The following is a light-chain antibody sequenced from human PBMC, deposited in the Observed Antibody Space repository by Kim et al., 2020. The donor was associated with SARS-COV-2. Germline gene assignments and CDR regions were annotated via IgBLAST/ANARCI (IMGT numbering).Light chain of an antibody. CDR3: QVWDSSSDHVV. CDR1: NIGSKS. Sequence: PGKTAMITCGGNNIGSKSVHWYQQKPGQSPVLVVYDDSDRPSGIPERFSGSNSGNTATLTISRVEAGDEADYYCQVWDSSSDHVVFGGGTQLTVL. J-gene: IGLJ2*01. V-gene: IGLV3-21*03. CDR2: DDS.